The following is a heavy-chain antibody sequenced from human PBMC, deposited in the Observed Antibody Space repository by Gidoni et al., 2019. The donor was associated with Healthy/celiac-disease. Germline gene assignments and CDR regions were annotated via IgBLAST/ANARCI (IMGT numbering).Heavy chain of an antibody. D-gene: IGHD3-10*01. Sequence: QVQLVQSGAEVKKPGASVKVSCKASGYTFTSYAMHWVRQPPGQRLEWMGWINAGNGNTKYSQKFQGRVTITRDTSASTAYMELSSLRSEDTAVYYCARGDNYYGSGFDWGQGTLVTVSS. CDR2: INAGNGNT. CDR3: ARGDNYYGSGFD. V-gene: IGHV1-3*01. J-gene: IGHJ4*02. CDR1: GYTFTSYA.